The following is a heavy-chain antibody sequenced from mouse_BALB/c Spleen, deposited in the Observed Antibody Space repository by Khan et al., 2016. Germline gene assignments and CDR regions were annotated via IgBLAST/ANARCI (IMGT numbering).Heavy chain of an antibody. CDR1: GFSLTSYG. V-gene: IGHV2-9*02. D-gene: IGHD4-1*01. CDR3: ARELTGTWFAY. J-gene: IGHJ3*01. Sequence: QVQLKESGPGLVAPSQSLSITCTVSGFSLTSYGVHWVRQPPGKGLEWPGVIWAGGSTNYNSALMSRLSISKDNSKSQVFFKMNSLQTDDTAMYCCARELTGTWFAYWGQGTLITVSA. CDR2: IWAGGST.